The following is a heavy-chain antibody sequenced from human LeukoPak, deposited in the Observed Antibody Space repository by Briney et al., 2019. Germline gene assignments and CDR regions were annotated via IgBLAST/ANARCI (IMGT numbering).Heavy chain of an antibody. D-gene: IGHD3-16*01. CDR3: ARDHSGWADSGVVDY. CDR1: GFTFSSYA. Sequence: PGGSLRLSCAASGFTFSSYAMHWVRQAPGKGLEYVSAISSNGGSTYYANSVKGRFTISRDNSKNTLYLQMGSLRAEDMAVYYCARDHSGWADSGVVDYWGQGTLVTVSS. J-gene: IGHJ4*02. V-gene: IGHV3-64*01. CDR2: ISSNGGST.